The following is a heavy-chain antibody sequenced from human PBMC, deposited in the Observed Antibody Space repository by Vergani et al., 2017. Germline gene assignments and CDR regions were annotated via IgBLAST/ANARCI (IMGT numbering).Heavy chain of an antibody. CDR3: ARAYYDFWSGYYTRVPYYFDY. V-gene: IGHV4-34*01. CDR2: INHSGST. D-gene: IGHD3-3*01. Sequence: QVQLQQWGAGLLKPSETLSLTCAVYGGSFSGYYWSWIRQPPGKGLEWIGEINHSGSTNYNPSLKSRVTISVDRSKNQFSLKLSSVTAADTAVYYCARAYYDFWSGYYTRVPYYFDYWGQGTLVTVSS. J-gene: IGHJ4*02. CDR1: GGSFSGYY.